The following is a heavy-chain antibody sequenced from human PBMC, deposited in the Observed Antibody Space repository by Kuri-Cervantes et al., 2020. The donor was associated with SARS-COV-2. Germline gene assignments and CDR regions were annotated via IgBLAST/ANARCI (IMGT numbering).Heavy chain of an antibody. CDR1: GGTFNNYA. Sequence: SVKVSCKASGGTFNNYAINWVRQAPGQGLEWMGGIIPIFGTTNYAQKFQGRVTITADKSTSTSYIELSSLRSEDTAVYYCARDSPSGFWGEGTLVTVSS. D-gene: IGHD6-25*01. CDR3: ARDSPSGF. V-gene: IGHV1-69*06. J-gene: IGHJ4*02. CDR2: IIPIFGTT.